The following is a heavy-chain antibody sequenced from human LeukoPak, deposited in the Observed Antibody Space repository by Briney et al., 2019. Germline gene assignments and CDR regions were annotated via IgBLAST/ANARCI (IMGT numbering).Heavy chain of an antibody. D-gene: IGHD6-19*01. V-gene: IGHV4-34*01. Sequence: SETLSLTCAVYGGSFSGYYWRWIRQPRGKGMECIGELNRSGSTNYNPSLKSRVTISVDTSKKQFTLKLSSVTAADTAVYYCARGRLADYWGQGTLVTVSS. CDR3: ARGRLADY. J-gene: IGHJ4*02. CDR1: GGSFSGYY. CDR2: LNRSGST.